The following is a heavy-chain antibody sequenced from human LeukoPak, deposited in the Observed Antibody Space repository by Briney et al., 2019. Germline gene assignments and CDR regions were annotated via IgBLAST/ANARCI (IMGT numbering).Heavy chain of an antibody. V-gene: IGHV3-23*01. CDR1: GITFSNSA. CDR2: ITKSGDQT. J-gene: IGHJ3*02. Sequence: GGSLRLSWVPSGITFSNSALSWVRQAPGKGLEWVSTITKSGDQTRYADSVRGLFTISRDIFKNTLYLQMNSLRAEDTAVYHCVKSAGKDGYRDVFDIWGQGTVVTVSS. CDR3: VKSAGKDGYRDVFDI. D-gene: IGHD5-24*01.